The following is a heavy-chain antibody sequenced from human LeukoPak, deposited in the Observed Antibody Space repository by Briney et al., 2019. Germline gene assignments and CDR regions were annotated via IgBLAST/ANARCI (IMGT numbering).Heavy chain of an antibody. CDR3: ARASHWNQLHYFDY. J-gene: IGHJ4*02. D-gene: IGHD1-1*01. CDR1: GFTLSTYAM. Sequence: GSLRLSCAASGFTLSTYAMSWVRQTPGKGLEWIGEIYHSGSTNYNPSLKSRVTISVGKSKNQFSLKLSSVTAADTAVYYCARASHWNQLHYFDYWGQGTLVTVSS. CDR2: IYHSGST. V-gene: IGHV4-4*02.